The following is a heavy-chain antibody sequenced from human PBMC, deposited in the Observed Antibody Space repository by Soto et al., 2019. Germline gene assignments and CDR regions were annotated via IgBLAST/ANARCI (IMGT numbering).Heavy chain of an antibody. Sequence: PSETLSLTCAVSGYSISSGYYWGWIRQPPGKGLEWIGSIYHSGSTHYNPSLKSRVTISVDTSKNQFSLKLSSVTAADTAVYYCARTRIEEHSDYWGQGTLVTVS. CDR3: ARTRIEEHSDY. D-gene: IGHD1-1*01. CDR2: IYHSGST. V-gene: IGHV4-38-2*01. J-gene: IGHJ4*02. CDR1: GYSISSGYY.